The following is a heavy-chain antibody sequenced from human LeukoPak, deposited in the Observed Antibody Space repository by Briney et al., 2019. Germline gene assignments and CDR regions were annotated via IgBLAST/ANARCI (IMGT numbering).Heavy chain of an antibody. Sequence: SETLSLTCTVSGGSISSYYWSWIRQPPGKGLEWIGYIYYSGSTNYNPSLKSRVTISVDTSKNQFSLKLSSVTAADTAVYYCARNGWFGEFNWFDPWGQGTLVTVSS. V-gene: IGHV4-59*01. J-gene: IGHJ5*02. CDR3: ARNGWFGEFNWFDP. CDR2: IYYSGST. CDR1: GGSISSYY. D-gene: IGHD3-10*01.